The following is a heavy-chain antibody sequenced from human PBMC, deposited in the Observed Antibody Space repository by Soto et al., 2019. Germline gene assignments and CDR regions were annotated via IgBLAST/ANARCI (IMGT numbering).Heavy chain of an antibody. J-gene: IGHJ4*02. Sequence: QVQLQESGPGLVKPSQTLSLTCTVSGGSISSGGYYWSWIRQHPGKGLEWIGYIYYSGSTYYNPSLKSRSTISVDTSKNRFSLKLSAVTAADTAVYYCARGGGVLMLYAILDYWGQGTLVTVSS. V-gene: IGHV4-31*03. CDR1: GGSISSGGYY. CDR3: ARGGGVLMLYAILDY. CDR2: IYYSGST. D-gene: IGHD2-8*01.